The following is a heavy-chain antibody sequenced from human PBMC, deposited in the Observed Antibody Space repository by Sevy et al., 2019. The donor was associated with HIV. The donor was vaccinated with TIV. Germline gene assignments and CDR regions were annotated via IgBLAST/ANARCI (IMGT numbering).Heavy chain of an antibody. J-gene: IGHJ4*02. D-gene: IGHD7-27*01. CDR3: ARDDHWAFDY. V-gene: IGHV3-30-3*01. CDR2: ISYDGSNK. CDR1: GFTFSSYA. Sequence: GGSLRLSCAASGFTFSSYAMHWVRQAPGKGLEWVAVISYDGSNKYYADSVKGRFTISRDNSKNTLYLQMNSLRAEDTAVYYCARDDHWAFDYWGQGALVTVSS.